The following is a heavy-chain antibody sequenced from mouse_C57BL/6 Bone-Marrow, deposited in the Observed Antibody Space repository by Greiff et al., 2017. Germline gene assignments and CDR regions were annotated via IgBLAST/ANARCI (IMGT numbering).Heavy chain of an antibody. Sequence: VQLQQSGAELAKPGASVKLSCKASGYTFTSYWMHWVKQRPGQGLEWIGYINPSSGYTKYNQKFKDKATLTAGKSSSTAYMQLSSLTYEDSAVYYCARRDYGPPRFAYWGQGTLVTVSA. CDR1: GYTFTSYW. CDR3: ARRDYGPPRFAY. V-gene: IGHV1-7*01. J-gene: IGHJ3*01. CDR2: INPSSGYT. D-gene: IGHD1-1*01.